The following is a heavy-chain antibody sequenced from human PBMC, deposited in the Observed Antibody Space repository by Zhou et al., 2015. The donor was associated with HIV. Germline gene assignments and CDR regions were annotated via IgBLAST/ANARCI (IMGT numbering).Heavy chain of an antibody. D-gene: IGHD3-22*01. V-gene: IGHV1-69*01. Sequence: QVQLVQSGAEVKKPGSSVKVSCKASGGTFSSYAISWVRQAPGQGLEWMGGIIPIFGTANYAQKFQGRVTITADESTSTAYMELSSLRSEDTAVYYCARSTTMIVVVTYYYGMDVWGQGTTVTVSS. J-gene: IGHJ6*02. CDR3: ARSTTMIVVVTYYYGMDV. CDR1: GGTFSSYA. CDR2: IIPIFGTA.